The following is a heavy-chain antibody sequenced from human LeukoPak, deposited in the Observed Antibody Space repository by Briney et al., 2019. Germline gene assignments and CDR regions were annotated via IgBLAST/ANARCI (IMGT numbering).Heavy chain of an antibody. V-gene: IGHV4-34*01. J-gene: IGHJ4*02. CDR3: ARRMIRGIQLWLRPFDY. Sequence: SETLSLTCAVYGGSFSGYYWSWIRQPPGKGLEWIGEINHSGSTNYNPSLKSRVTISVDTSKNQFSLKLSSVTAADTAVYYCARRMIRGIQLWLRPFDYWGQGTLVTVSS. D-gene: IGHD5-18*01. CDR2: INHSGST. CDR1: GGSFSGYY.